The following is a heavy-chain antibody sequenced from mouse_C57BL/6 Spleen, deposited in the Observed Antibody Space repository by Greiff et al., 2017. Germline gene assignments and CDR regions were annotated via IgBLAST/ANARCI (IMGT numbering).Heavy chain of an antibody. D-gene: IGHD6-1*01. J-gene: IGHJ2*01. Sequence: EVKLVESGEGLVKPGGSLKLSCAASGFTFSSYAMSWVRQTPEQRLEWVAYISSGGDYIYYADTVKGRFTISRDNARNTLYLQMSSLKSEDTAKYYGTREGSFGDGSYYFDDWGQGTTLTVAS. CDR2: ISSGGDYI. CDR1: GFTFSSYA. V-gene: IGHV5-9-1*02. CDR3: TREGSFGDGSYYFDD.